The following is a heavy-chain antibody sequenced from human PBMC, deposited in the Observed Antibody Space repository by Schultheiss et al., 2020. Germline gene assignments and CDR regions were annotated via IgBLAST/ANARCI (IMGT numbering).Heavy chain of an antibody. CDR1: GFTFTIYD. Sequence: SCAVSGFTFTIYDMSWVRQAPGKGLEWVSAISRSGNPTYYADSVAGRFTISRDNSRNTLFLQMNSLRADDTALYYCARHGSSWFVDYWGQGTLVTVSS. V-gene: IGHV3-23*01. CDR2: ISRSGNPT. D-gene: IGHD6-13*01. CDR3: ARHGSSWFVDY. J-gene: IGHJ4*02.